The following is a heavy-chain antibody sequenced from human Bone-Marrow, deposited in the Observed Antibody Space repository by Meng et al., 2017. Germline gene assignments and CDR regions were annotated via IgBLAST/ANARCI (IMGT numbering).Heavy chain of an antibody. CDR2: ITWNSGSI. CDR1: GFTFHDHA. CDR3: AKDGQRPF. Sequence: SLKISCGMSGFTFHDHAMHWVRQVPGKGLEWVSGITWNSGSIGYADSVKGRFTISRDNAKNSLHLQMNSLRPDDTAFYYCAKDGQRPFWGQGTLVTVSS. J-gene: IGHJ4*02. D-gene: IGHD6-25*01. V-gene: IGHV3-9*01.